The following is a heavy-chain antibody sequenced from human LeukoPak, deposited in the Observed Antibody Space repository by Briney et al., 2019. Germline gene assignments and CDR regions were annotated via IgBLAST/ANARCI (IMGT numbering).Heavy chain of an antibody. CDR1: GYTFTGYN. J-gene: IGHJ6*02. V-gene: IGHV1-2*02. CDR2: INPNSGGT. CDR3: ARVLAAAGKGMDV. Sequence: GASVKVSCKASGYTFTGYNMHWVRHAPGQGLEWMGWINPNSGGTNYAQKFQGRVTMTRDTSISTAYMELSRLRSDDTAVYYCARVLAAAGKGMDVWGQGTTVTVSS. D-gene: IGHD6-13*01.